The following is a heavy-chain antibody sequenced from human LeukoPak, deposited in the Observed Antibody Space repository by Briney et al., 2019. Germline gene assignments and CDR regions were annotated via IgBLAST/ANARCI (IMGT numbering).Heavy chain of an antibody. D-gene: IGHD6-6*01. Sequence: GASVKVSCKASGYTFTGYYMHWVRQAPGQGLEWMGWINPNSGGTNYAQKFQGRVTMTRDTSTSTVYMELSSLRSEDTAVYYCARDQMIAARRDWFDPWGQGTLVTVSS. V-gene: IGHV1-2*02. CDR3: ARDQMIAARRDWFDP. CDR2: INPNSGGT. CDR1: GYTFTGYY. J-gene: IGHJ5*02.